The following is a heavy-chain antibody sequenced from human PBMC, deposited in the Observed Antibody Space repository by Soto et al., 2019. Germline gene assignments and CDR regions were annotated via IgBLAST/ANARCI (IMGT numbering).Heavy chain of an antibody. D-gene: IGHD4-4*01. CDR2: INYIGST. V-gene: IGHV4-39*01. J-gene: IGHJ4*02. Sequence: QLQLQESGPGLVKPSETLSLTCTVSGGSISSSTYYWGWIRQPPGKGLEWIGSINYIGSTYYNPSLKSRVTISVDTSKNQFSLKLSSVTAADTAVHYCARLSPHNPLQSIDSWGQGTLLTVSS. CDR3: ARLSPHNPLQSIDS. CDR1: GGSISSSTYY.